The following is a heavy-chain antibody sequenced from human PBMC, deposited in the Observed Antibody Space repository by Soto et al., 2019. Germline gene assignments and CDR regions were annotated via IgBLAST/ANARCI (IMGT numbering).Heavy chain of an antibody. D-gene: IGHD1-7*01. CDR2: IWYDGSNK. Sequence: QVQLVESGGGVVQPGRSLRLSCAASGFTFSSYGMHWVRQAPGKGLEWVAVIWYDGSNKYYADSVKGRFTISRDNSKNTLYLQMNSLRAEDTAVYYCAREGEKPWNYEGPFDPWGQGTLVTVSS. J-gene: IGHJ5*02. V-gene: IGHV3-33*01. CDR3: AREGEKPWNYEGPFDP. CDR1: GFTFSSYG.